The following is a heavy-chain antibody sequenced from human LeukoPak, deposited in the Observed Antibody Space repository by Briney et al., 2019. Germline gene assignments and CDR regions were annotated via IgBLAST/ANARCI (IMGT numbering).Heavy chain of an antibody. V-gene: IGHV4-31*03. D-gene: IGHD6-13*01. CDR1: GGSISIGGYY. CDR2: IYYSGST. Sequence: SETLSLTCTVSGGSISIGGYYWSWIRQHPGKGLEWIGYIYYSGSTYYNPSLKSRVTISVDTSKNQFSLKLSSVTAADTAVYYCARSLQQLVRGWGQGTLVTVSS. J-gene: IGHJ4*02. CDR3: ARSLQQLVRG.